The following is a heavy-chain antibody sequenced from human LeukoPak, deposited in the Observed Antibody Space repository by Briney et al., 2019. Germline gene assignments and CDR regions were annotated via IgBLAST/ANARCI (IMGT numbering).Heavy chain of an antibody. J-gene: IGHJ4*02. CDR1: GFTFSRAW. CDR2: FKSKTDGGTT. Sequence: PGGSLRLSCAASGFTFSRAWMNWVRQAPGKALEWVGRFKSKTDGGTTDYAAPVKGRFTISRDDSESTLYLQMNSLKTEDTALYYCTADLRGDYAPSLASWGQGTLVTVSS. V-gene: IGHV3-15*01. D-gene: IGHD4-17*01. CDR3: TADLRGDYAPSLAS.